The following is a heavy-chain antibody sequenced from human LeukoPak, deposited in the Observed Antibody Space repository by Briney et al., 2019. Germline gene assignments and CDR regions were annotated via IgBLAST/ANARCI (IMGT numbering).Heavy chain of an antibody. D-gene: IGHD4-17*01. V-gene: IGHV3-33*01. J-gene: IGHJ4*02. CDR2: IWYDGSNK. CDR1: GFTFSSYG. Sequence: GGSLRLSCAASGFTFSSYGMHWVRQAPGKGLEWVAVIWYDGSNKYYADSVKGRFTISRDNSKNTLYLQMNSLRAEDTAVYYCARALGYGASGGGYWGQGTLVTVSS. CDR3: ARALGYGASGGGY.